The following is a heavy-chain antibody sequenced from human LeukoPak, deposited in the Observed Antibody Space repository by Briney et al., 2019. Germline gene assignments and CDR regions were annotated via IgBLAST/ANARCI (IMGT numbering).Heavy chain of an antibody. CDR2: IWYDGSNK. CDR3: AKELERA. CDR1: GFTFSSYA. V-gene: IGHV3-30*02. D-gene: IGHD1-1*01. Sequence: TGGSLRLSCAASGFTFSSYAMHWVRQAPGKGLEWVAFIWYDGSNKDYTDSVKGRFTISRDNAKNRLHLQMNSLRAEDTAVYYCAKELERAWGQGTLVTVSS. J-gene: IGHJ4*02.